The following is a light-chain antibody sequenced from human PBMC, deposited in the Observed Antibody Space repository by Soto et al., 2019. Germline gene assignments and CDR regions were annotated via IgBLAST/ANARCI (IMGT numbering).Light chain of an antibody. CDR2: GAT. CDR1: QSVSSN. V-gene: IGKV3-15*01. CDR3: QQYNNWPPYT. Sequence: EIVMTQSPATLSVSPGERATLSCRASQSVSSNLAWYQQKPGQAPRLLIYGATTRATGIPARFSGSGSGREFTLTISRLQSEDFAVYCCQQYNNWPPYTFGQGTKLEIK. J-gene: IGKJ2*01.